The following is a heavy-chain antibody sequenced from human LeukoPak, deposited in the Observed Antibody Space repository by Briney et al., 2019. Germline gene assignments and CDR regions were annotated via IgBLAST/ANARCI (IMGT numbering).Heavy chain of an antibody. D-gene: IGHD5-12*01. CDR1: GYTFTSYD. CDR2: MNPNSGNT. Sequence: ASVKVSCKASGYTFTSYDINWVRQATGQGLEWMGWMNPNSGNTGYAQKFQGRVTMTRNTSISTAYMELSSLRSEDTAVYYCARGGSPDRKWLRLHYYYYYGMDVWGQGTTVTVSS. V-gene: IGHV1-8*01. J-gene: IGHJ6*02. CDR3: ARGGSPDRKWLRLHYYYYYGMDV.